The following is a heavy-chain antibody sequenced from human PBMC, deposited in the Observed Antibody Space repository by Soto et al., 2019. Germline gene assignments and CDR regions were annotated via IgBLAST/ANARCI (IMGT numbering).Heavy chain of an antibody. V-gene: IGHV3-23*01. J-gene: IGHJ4*02. Sequence: GGSLRLSCAASGFTFSSYAMSWVRQAPGKGLEWVSAISGSGGSTYYADSVKGRFTISRDNSKNTLYLQMNSLRAEDTAVYYCEKCSHSILVYYGSFPEYFDYSRQGALATVSS. D-gene: IGHD3-10*01. CDR2: ISGSGGST. CDR3: EKCSHSILVYYGSFPEYFDY. CDR1: GFTFSSYA.